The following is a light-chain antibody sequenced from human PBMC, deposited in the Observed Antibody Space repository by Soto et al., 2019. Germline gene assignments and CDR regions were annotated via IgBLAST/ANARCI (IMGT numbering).Light chain of an antibody. CDR1: SSNIGSNT. CDR3: AAWDDSLNGWV. J-gene: IGLJ3*02. V-gene: IGLV1-44*01. Sequence: QSVVTQPPSASGTPGQRVTISCSGSSSNIGSNTVNWYQQLPGTAPKLLIYSNNQRPSGVPDRFSGSKSGTSASLAISGRQSEDEADYYCAAWDDSLNGWVFGGGTKLTVL. CDR2: SNN.